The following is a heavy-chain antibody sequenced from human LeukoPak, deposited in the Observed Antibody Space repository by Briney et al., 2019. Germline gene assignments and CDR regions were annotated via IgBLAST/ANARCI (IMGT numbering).Heavy chain of an antibody. CDR2: IYYSGST. Sequence: PSETLPLTCTVSGGSISSYYWSWIRQPPGKGLEWIGYIYYSGSTNYNPSLKSRVTISVDTSKNQFSLKLSSVTAADTAVYYCARAAYYYDSSGYGGNAFDIWGQGTMVTVSS. CDR1: GGSISSYY. J-gene: IGHJ3*02. CDR3: ARAAYYYDSSGYGGNAFDI. D-gene: IGHD3-22*01. V-gene: IGHV4-59*08.